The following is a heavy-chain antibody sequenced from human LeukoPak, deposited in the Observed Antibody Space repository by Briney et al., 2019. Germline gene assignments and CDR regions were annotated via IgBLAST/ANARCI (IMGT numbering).Heavy chain of an antibody. CDR3: AREYSGYDYGMDV. CDR1: GFTFSSNA. CDR2: ISYDGSNK. J-gene: IGHJ6*04. Sequence: GGSLRLSCAASGFTFSSNAMHWVRQAPGKGLEWVAVISYDGSNKYYADSVKGRFTISRDNSKNTLYLQMNSLRAEDTAVYYCAREYSGYDYGMDVWGKGTTVTVSS. D-gene: IGHD1-26*01. V-gene: IGHV3-30*04.